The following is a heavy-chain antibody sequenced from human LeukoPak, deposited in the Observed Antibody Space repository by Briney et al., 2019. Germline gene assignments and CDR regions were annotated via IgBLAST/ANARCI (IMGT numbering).Heavy chain of an antibody. Sequence: GGSLRLSCAASGFTFDDYAMHWVRQAPGKGLEWVSAISGSGGSTYYADSVKGRFTISRDNSKNTLYLQMNSLRAEDTAVYYCAKASDYYDSSGYYYGGGDYWGQGTLVTVSS. D-gene: IGHD3-22*01. CDR3: AKASDYYDSSGYYYGGGDY. CDR2: ISGSGGST. CDR1: GFTFDDYA. J-gene: IGHJ4*02. V-gene: IGHV3-23*01.